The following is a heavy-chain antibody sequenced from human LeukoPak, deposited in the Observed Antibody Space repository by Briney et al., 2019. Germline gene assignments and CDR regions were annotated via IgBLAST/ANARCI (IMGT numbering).Heavy chain of an antibody. CDR2: ISYDGSNK. Sequence: GRSLRLSCAASGFTFSSYGMHWVRQAPGKGLEWVAVISYDGSNKFYADSVKGRFTISRDNSKNTLYLQMNNLRAEDTAVYYCARDYASGSYDYYYGMDVWGQGTTVTV. D-gene: IGHD1-26*01. CDR3: ARDYASGSYDYYYGMDV. CDR1: GFTFSSYG. J-gene: IGHJ6*02. V-gene: IGHV3-30*03.